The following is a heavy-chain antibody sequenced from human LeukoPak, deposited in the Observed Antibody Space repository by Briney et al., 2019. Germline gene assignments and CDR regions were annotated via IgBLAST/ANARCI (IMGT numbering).Heavy chain of an antibody. J-gene: IGHJ3*02. CDR3: ASGTNYYDSSGYYFYAFDI. CDR2: LYTSAST. CDR1: GGSISSYY. D-gene: IGHD3-22*01. Sequence: SETLSLTCSVSGGSISSYYWNWIRQPAGKGLEWIGRLYTSASTNYNPSLKSRVTISVDTSKNQFSLKLSSVTAADTAVYYCASGTNYYDSSGYYFYAFDIWGQGTMVTVSS. V-gene: IGHV4-4*07.